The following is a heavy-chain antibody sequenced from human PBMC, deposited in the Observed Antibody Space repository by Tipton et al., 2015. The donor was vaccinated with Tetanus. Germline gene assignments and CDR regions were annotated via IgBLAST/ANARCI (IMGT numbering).Heavy chain of an antibody. CDR3: TTDKGRHYDILTGRYYFDY. J-gene: IGHJ4*02. CDR1: GFTFSNAW. D-gene: IGHD3-9*01. V-gene: IGHV3-15*07. CDR2: IKSKTDGGTT. Sequence: CAASGFTFSNAWMNWVRQAPGKGLEWVGRIKSKTDGGTTDYAAPGKGRFTISRDDSKNTLYLQMNSLKTEDTAVYYCTTDKGRHYDILTGRYYFDYWGQGTLVTVSS.